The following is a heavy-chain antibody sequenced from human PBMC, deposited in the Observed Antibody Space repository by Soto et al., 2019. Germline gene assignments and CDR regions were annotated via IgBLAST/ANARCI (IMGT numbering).Heavy chain of an antibody. CDR3: ARGAWGDDGIDV. Sequence: GGSLRLSCATSGFTFNTYTINWVRQAPGKGLEWVASISSSSKDKFYADSVKARFTISRDNAKSSVYLQMSSLGAGDTALYYCARGAWGDDGIDVWGQGTTVTVSS. CDR2: ISSSSKDK. J-gene: IGHJ6*02. CDR1: GFTFNTYT. D-gene: IGHD3-16*01. V-gene: IGHV3-21*06.